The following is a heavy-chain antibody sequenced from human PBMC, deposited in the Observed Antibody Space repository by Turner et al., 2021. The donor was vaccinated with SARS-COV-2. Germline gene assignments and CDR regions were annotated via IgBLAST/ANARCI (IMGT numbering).Heavy chain of an antibody. D-gene: IGHD3-16*01. CDR2: IFYTGST. Sequence: QVELQESGPELLKPSDTLSLSCSVYGDSISSYYWHWIRQPPVKGLEWIGYIFYTGSTSFNPSLNELATMSVDTSENHFFLHLKSVTPADTTVYHCARGAYASVSLNKFDAWGQGILVSVSS. CDR1: GDSISSYY. J-gene: IGHJ5*02. V-gene: IGHV4-59*07. CDR3: ARGAYASVSLNKFDA.